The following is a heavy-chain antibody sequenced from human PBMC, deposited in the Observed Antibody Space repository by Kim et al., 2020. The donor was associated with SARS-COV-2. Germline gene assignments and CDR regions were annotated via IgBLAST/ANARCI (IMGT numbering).Heavy chain of an antibody. CDR1: GFTVSNTY. D-gene: IGHD3-3*01. J-gene: IGHJ1*01. CDR2: ISSAGYT. Sequence: GGSLRLSCAASGFTVSNTYMSWVRQAPGKGLEWVSLISSAGYTYDADSVKGRFTISSDNSKNTLYLQMNSLRAEDTAVYFCARDQRWEWLVKDYF. V-gene: IGHV3-53*01. CDR3: ARDQRWEWLVKDYF.